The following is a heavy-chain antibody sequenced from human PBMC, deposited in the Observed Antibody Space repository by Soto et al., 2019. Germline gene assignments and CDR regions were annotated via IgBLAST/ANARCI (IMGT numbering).Heavy chain of an antibody. CDR1: GDSVSSNSAA. CDR2: TYYRSKWYN. CDR3: ARVHSTVTTYYYYYYMDF. D-gene: IGHD4-17*01. J-gene: IGHJ6*03. V-gene: IGHV6-1*01. Sequence: PPQTLSLTCAISGDSVSSNSAAWNWIRQSPSRGLEWLGRTYYRSKWYNDYAVSVKSRITINPDTSKNQFSLQLNSVTPEDTAVYYCARVHSTVTTYYYYYYMDFWGKGTTVTVPS.